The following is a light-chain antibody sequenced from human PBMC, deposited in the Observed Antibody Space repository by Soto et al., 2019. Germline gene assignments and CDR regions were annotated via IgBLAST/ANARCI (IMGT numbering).Light chain of an antibody. CDR2: GAS. CDR1: QSVISNY. Sequence: EIVLTQSPGTLSLSTGEGATLSCRASQSVISNYLAWYQQKPGQAPRLLSFGASSRATGIPDRFSGSGSGTDFTLTISRLEPEDFAVYFCQQYHSSPWTFGQGTKVDIK. CDR3: QQYHSSPWT. V-gene: IGKV3-20*01. J-gene: IGKJ1*01.